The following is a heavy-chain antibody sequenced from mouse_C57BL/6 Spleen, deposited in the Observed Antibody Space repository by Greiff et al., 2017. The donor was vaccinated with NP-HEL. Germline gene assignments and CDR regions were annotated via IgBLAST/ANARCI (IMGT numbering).Heavy chain of an antibody. J-gene: IGHJ4*01. CDR3: ARHAPYGSSLSYAMDY. Sequence: EVQLQQSGGDLVKPGGSLKLSCAASGFTFSSYGMSWVRQTPDKRLEWVATISSGGSYTYYPDSVKGRFTISRDNAKNTLYLQMSSLKSEDTAMYYCARHAPYGSSLSYAMDYWGQGTSVTVSS. D-gene: IGHD1-1*01. CDR2: ISSGGSYT. V-gene: IGHV5-6*01. CDR1: GFTFSSYG.